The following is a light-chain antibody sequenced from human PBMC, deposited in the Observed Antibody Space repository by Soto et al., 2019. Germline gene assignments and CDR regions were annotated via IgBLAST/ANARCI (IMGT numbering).Light chain of an antibody. CDR1: QGISSF. CDR2: AAS. Sequence: DIQLTQSPSFLSASVGDRVTITCRASQGISSFLAWYQQKPGKAPKLLIYAASTLQSGVPSRFTGSGSGTEFTLTISSLQPEDFATYYCQQVKSYPLNFGGGIKVEIK. V-gene: IGKV1-9*01. CDR3: QQVKSYPLN. J-gene: IGKJ4*01.